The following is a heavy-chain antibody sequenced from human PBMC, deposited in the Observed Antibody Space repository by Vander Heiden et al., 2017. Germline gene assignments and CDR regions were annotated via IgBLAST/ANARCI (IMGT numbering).Heavy chain of an antibody. D-gene: IGHD6-25*01. V-gene: IGHV3-33*01. CDR3: ARGIGGRALEY. CDR1: GFTFSYYG. Sequence: QVQLVESGGGVVQPGRSLRLSCEAYGFTFSYYGMHWVRQAPGKGLEWVAVIWYDGSNQFYADSVKGRFTISRDNSKNTLYLEMNSLRSEDTGMYYCARGIGGRALEYWGQGTLVSVSS. J-gene: IGHJ4*02. CDR2: IWYDGSNQ.